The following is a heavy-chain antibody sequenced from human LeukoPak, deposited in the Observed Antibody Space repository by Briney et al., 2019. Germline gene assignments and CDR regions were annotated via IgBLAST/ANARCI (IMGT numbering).Heavy chain of an antibody. CDR2: MNPNSGNT. CDR1: GYTFTGYY. J-gene: IGHJ3*02. D-gene: IGHD5-18*01. Sequence: ASVKVSCKASGYTFTGYYMHWVRQAPGQGLEWMGWMNPNSGNTGYAQKFQGRVTITRNTSISTAYMELSSLRSEDTAVYYCARGYSYGYDAFDIWGQGTMVTVSS. CDR3: ARGYSYGYDAFDI. V-gene: IGHV1-8*03.